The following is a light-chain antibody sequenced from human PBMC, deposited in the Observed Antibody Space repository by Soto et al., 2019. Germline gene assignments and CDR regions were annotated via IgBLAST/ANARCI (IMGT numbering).Light chain of an antibody. V-gene: IGLV2-14*01. J-gene: IGLJ3*02. CDR3: SSFTSSITWV. CDR2: DVS. Sequence: QSALTQPASVSGSPGQSITISCTGTSSDVGAYNYVSWYQQYPGKAPQLMIYDVSNRPSGVSNRFSGSKSGNTASLTISGLQAEDEAEYYCSSFTSSITWVFGGGTQLPS. CDR1: SSDVGAYNY.